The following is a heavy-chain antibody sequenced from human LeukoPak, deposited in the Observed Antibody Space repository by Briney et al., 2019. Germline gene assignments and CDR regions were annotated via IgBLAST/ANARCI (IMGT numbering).Heavy chain of an antibody. CDR3: ARDQAY. CDR2: ISSSSSYI. J-gene: IGHJ4*02. Sequence: PGGSLRLSCAASGFTFSSYSMNWVRQAPGKGLEWVSSISSSSSYIYYAYSVKGRFTIPRHNAKNSLYTQTNSMRAEDTAVYYCARDQAYWGQGTLVTVSS. V-gene: IGHV3-21*01. CDR1: GFTFSSYS.